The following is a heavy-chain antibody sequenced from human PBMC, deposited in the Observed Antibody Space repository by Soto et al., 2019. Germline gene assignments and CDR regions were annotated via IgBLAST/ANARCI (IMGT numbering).Heavy chain of an antibody. J-gene: IGHJ4*02. Sequence: SETLSLTCAVYGGSFSGYYWSWIRQPPGKGLEWIGEINHSGSTNYNPSLKSRVTISVDTSKNQFSLKLSSVTAADTAVYYCARGVPATAYYFDYWGQGTLVTVSS. CDR1: GGSFSGYY. CDR2: INHSGST. CDR3: ARGVPATAYYFDY. D-gene: IGHD2-2*01. V-gene: IGHV4-34*01.